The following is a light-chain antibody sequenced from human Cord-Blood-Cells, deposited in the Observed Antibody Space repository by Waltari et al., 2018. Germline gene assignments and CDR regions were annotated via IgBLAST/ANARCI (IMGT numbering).Light chain of an antibody. CDR2: EDN. V-gene: IGLV6-57*01. CDR3: QSYDSSNQV. CDR1: SGILATNY. Sequence: NFMLTQPHSVSESPGKTVTISCTRSSGILATNYVQWYQQRPGSSPTTVIYEDNQRPSGVPDRFSGSIDSSSNSASLTISGLKTEDEADYYCQSYDSSNQVFGGGTKLTVL. J-gene: IGLJ3*02.